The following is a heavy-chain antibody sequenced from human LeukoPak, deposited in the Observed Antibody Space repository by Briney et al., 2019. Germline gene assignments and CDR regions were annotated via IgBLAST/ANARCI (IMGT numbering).Heavy chain of an antibody. J-gene: IGHJ4*02. D-gene: IGHD3-22*01. CDR1: GYSFTSYW. Sequence: GESLKISCKGSGYSFTSYWIGWVRQMPGKGLEWMGIIYPGDSDTRYSPSFQGQVTISADKSISTAYLQWSSLKASDAAMYYCARHGGNYYDSSGYYYGYWGQGTLVTVSS. V-gene: IGHV5-51*01. CDR2: IYPGDSDT. CDR3: ARHGGNYYDSSGYYYGY.